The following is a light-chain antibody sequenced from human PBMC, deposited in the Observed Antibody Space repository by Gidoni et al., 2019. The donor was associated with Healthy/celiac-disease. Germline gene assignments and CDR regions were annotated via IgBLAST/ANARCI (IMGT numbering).Light chain of an antibody. J-gene: IGKJ1*01. CDR3: QQSYSTPWT. CDR1: QSISSY. V-gene: IGKV1-39*01. CDR2: AAS. Sequence: DIQMNQSPSYLSASVGDRVNITCRASQSISSYLNWYQQKPGKAPKLLIYAASSLQSGVPSRFSGSGSGTDFTLTISSLQPEDFATYYCQQSYSTPWTFGQGTKVEIK.